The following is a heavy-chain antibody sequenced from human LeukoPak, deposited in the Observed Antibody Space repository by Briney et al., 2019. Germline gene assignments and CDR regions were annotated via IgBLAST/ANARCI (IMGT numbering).Heavy chain of an antibody. V-gene: IGHV4-34*01. D-gene: IGHD4-11*01. CDR3: APFPHSSSNYYYFDY. CDR1: GGSFSGYY. CDR2: INHSGST. Sequence: SETLSLTCAVYGGSFSGYYWSCMRQPPGKGLEWIGEINHSGSTNYNPYLKSRVTISVDTSKNQFSLKLSSVTAADTAVYYCAPFPHSSSNYYYFDYWGQGTLVTVSS. J-gene: IGHJ4*02.